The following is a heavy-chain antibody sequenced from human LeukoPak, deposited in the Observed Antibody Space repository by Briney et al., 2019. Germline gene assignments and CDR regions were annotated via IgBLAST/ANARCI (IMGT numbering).Heavy chain of an antibody. D-gene: IGHD4-17*01. CDR2: IWYDGNNK. CDR3: ARGLDYGDYFDY. J-gene: IGHJ4*02. CDR1: RSTFSSYG. Sequence: GRSLRLSCAVSRSTFSSYGMHWVRQAPGMGLEWVAVIWYDGNNKYYVDSVKGRFTISRDNSKNTLYLQMNSLRAEDTAVYYCARGLDYGDYFDYWGQGTLVTVSS. V-gene: IGHV3-33*01.